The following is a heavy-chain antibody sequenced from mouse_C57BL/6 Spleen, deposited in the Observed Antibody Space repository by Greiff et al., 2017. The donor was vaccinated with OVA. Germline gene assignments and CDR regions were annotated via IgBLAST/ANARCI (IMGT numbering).Heavy chain of an antibody. CDR1: GYTFTSYW. D-gene: IGHD1-1*01. CDR2: IYPGSGST. Sequence: QVQLQQPGAELVKPGASVKMSCKASGYTFTSYWITWVKQRPGQGLEWIGDIYPGSGSTNYNEKFKSKATLTVDTSSSSAYMQLSSLTSEDSAVYYCARGGDGSPYFDDWGQGTTLTVSS. J-gene: IGHJ2*01. CDR3: ARGGDGSPYFDD. V-gene: IGHV1-55*01.